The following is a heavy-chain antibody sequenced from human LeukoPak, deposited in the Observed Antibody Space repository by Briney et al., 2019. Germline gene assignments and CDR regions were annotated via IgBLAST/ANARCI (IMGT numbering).Heavy chain of an antibody. V-gene: IGHV3-30*03. CDR1: GFTFSTYV. CDR3: ARDVAAAGNDNWFDP. CDR2: ISYDGSEK. D-gene: IGHD6-13*01. J-gene: IGHJ5*02. Sequence: GGSLRLSCAASGFTFSTYVFHWVRQAPGKGLEWVAVISYDGSEKYYADSVKGRFTISRDNPKNTLYLQMNSLRAEDTAVYYCARDVAAAGNDNWFDPWGQGTLVTVSS.